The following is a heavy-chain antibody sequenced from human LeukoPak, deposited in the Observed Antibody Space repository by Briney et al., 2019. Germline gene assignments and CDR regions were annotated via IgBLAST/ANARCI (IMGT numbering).Heavy chain of an antibody. V-gene: IGHV3-48*03. D-gene: IGHD7-27*01. Sequence: TGGSLRLSCASSGFAFSDYEMNWVRQAPGKGLGWVSYISSSGSIIYSADSVKGRFTISRDNAKRSLFLQMSSLRVEDTAVYYCARTMWGFDYWGQGTLVTVSS. CDR3: ARTMWGFDY. J-gene: IGHJ4*02. CDR1: GFAFSDYE. CDR2: ISSSGSII.